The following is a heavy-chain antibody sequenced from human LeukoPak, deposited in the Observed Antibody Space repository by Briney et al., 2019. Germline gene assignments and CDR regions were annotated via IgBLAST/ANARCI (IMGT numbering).Heavy chain of an antibody. Sequence: SETLSLTCTVSGGSISSTSYYWGWIRQPPGKGLEWIGSIYYGGSTYYSSSLKSRVTMSVDTSKNQFSLKLSSVTAADTAVYYCARHMGPFSSAINWFDPWGQGTLVTVSS. J-gene: IGHJ5*02. D-gene: IGHD3-22*01. CDR1: GGSISSTSYY. V-gene: IGHV4-39*01. CDR2: IYYGGST. CDR3: ARHMGPFSSAINWFDP.